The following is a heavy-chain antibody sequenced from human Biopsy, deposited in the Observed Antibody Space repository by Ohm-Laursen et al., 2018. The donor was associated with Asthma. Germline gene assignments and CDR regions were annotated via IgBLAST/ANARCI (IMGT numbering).Heavy chain of an antibody. V-gene: IGHV4-31*01. J-gene: IGHJ5*02. CDR3: ARTTYGHDGFDP. Sequence: TLSLTCTVSGDSITSGGCCWNWIRQHPGKGLEWIGYIHHSGTSYFNPSLKSQVSFSRDTSKNQFSLRLSSVTAADTAVYYCARTTYGHDGFDPWGQGTLVTVSS. CDR1: GDSITSGGCC. CDR2: IHHSGTS. D-gene: IGHD4-17*01.